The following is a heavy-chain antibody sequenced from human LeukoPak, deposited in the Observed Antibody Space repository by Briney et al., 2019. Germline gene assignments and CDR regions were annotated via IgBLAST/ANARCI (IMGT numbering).Heavy chain of an antibody. J-gene: IGHJ4*02. CDR2: IYPGDSDT. CDR3: ARRSYSSGWNFDY. Sequence: GESLKISCKGSGYRFTTYWIAWVRPMPGKGLEWMGIIYPGDSDTRYSPSFQGQVTISADKSITTAYLQWSSLEASDTAMYYCARRSYSSGWNFDYWGQGTLVTVSS. D-gene: IGHD6-19*01. V-gene: IGHV5-51*01. CDR1: GYRFTTYW.